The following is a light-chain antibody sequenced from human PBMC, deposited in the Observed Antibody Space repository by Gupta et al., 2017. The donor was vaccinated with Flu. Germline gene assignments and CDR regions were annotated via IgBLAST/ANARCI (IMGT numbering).Light chain of an antibody. V-gene: IGLV3-25*03. CDR1: ALPKQY. J-gene: IGLJ2*01. CDR3: QSADTSGTDPVV. CDR2: KDS. Sequence: SYELTQPPSVSVSPGQTARITCAGDALPKQYAYWYQQKPGQAPVLVIYKDSERPSGTPERFSGSSSGTTATFTISGVQAEDEADYYCQSADTSGTDPVVFGGGTKLTVL.